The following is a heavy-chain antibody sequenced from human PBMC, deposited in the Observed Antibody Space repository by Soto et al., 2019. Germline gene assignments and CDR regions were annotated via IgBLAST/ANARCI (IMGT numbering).Heavy chain of an antibody. J-gene: IGHJ4*02. CDR2: IKESGFA. CDR3: ARGKSSGPLYYFDT. Sequence: SETLSLTCVVYNGSFSYYFWNWIRQPPGKGLEWIGEIKESGFATYNPSPKRRVTMSVDTANNQFSLKVTSVTAADTAVYYCARGKSSGPLYYFDTWGQGTLVTVSS. V-gene: IGHV4-34*01. CDR1: NGSFSYYF. D-gene: IGHD6-19*01.